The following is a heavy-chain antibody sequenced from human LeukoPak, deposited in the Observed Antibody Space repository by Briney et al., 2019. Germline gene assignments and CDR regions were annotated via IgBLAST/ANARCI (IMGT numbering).Heavy chain of an antibody. J-gene: IGHJ4*02. CDR3: TSGGYCSSTSCYGEN. CDR1: GFTFSGSA. D-gene: IGHD2-2*01. Sequence: PGGPLRLSCAASGFTFSGSAMHWVRQASGKGLEWVGRIRSKANSYATAYAASVKGRFTISRDDSKNTAYLQMNSLKTEDTAVYYCTSGGYCSSTSCYGENWGQGTLVTVSS. V-gene: IGHV3-73*01. CDR2: IRSKANSYAT.